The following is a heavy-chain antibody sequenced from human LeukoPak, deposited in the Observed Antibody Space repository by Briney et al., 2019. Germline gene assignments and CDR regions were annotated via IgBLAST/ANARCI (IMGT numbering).Heavy chain of an antibody. J-gene: IGHJ5*02. CDR1: GGSISSSFYY. CDR2: IYHSGST. Sequence: PSETLSLTCTLSGGSISSSFYYWGWIRQPPGKGLEWLGSIYHSGSTYYNPSLKSRVTISVDTSKNQFSLKLSSVTAAETAVYYCARQYSSSSGWFDPWGQGTLVTVSS. V-gene: IGHV4-39*01. CDR3: ARQYSSSSGWFDP. D-gene: IGHD6-6*01.